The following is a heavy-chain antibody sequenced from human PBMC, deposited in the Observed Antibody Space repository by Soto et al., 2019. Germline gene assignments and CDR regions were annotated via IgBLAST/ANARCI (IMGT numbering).Heavy chain of an antibody. CDR1: DGSISSGGYY. V-gene: IGHV4-31*03. CDR3: ARWNYYDSSGYYRSVDY. Sequence: SETLSLTCTVSDGSISSGGYYWSWIRQHPGKGLEWIGYIYYSGSTYYNPSLKSRVTISVDTSKNQFSLKLSSVTAADTAVYYCARWNYYDSSGYYRSVDYWGQGTLVTVSS. J-gene: IGHJ4*02. CDR2: IYYSGST. D-gene: IGHD3-22*01.